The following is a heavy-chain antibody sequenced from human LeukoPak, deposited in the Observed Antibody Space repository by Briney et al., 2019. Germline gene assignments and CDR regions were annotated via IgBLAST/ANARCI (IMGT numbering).Heavy chain of an antibody. CDR1: GLTLSTYE. CDR2: INRDGGII. CDR3: ARRDHIAGRLDY. J-gene: IGHJ4*02. D-gene: IGHD6-6*01. V-gene: IGHV3-48*03. Sequence: LTLSCAPSGLTLSTYEMSWVRQAPGQGLDWVSYINRDGGIIYYADSVRGRFTISRDTAKNSLDLQMNSLRVEDTAIYYCARRDHIAGRLDYWGQGTLVTVSS.